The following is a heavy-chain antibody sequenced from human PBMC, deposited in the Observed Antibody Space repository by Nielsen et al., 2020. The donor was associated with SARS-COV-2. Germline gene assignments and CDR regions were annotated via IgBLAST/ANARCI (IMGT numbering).Heavy chain of an antibody. Sequence: GESLKISCAASGFTFSNYAMDWVRQAPGKGLEWVAIISYDGANEYYAGSVKGRFTISRDNSKNTLYLQMNSLRTEDTAVYYCARDSYIVPTNYYFDYWGQGALVTVSS. V-gene: IGHV3-30-3*01. CDR2: ISYDGANE. D-gene: IGHD5-12*01. CDR1: GFTFSNYA. CDR3: ARDSYIVPTNYYFDY. J-gene: IGHJ4*02.